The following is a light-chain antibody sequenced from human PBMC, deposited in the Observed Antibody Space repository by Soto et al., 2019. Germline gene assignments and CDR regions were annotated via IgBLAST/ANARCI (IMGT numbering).Light chain of an antibody. V-gene: IGLV2-11*01. CDR3: CSYAGSYTFV. CDR1: TGDVGAYNF. Sequence: QSALTQPRSVSGSPGQSVTISCTGTTGDVGAYNFVSWYQLYPDKAPKLMIYDATKRPSGVPDRYSGSKSGNTASLTISGLQAEDEADYYCCSYAGSYTFVFGGGTKLTVL. J-gene: IGLJ2*01. CDR2: DAT.